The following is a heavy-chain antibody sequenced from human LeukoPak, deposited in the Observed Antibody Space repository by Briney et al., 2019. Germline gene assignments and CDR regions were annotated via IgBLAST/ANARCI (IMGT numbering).Heavy chain of an antibody. D-gene: IGHD1-26*01. V-gene: IGHV3-7*01. Sequence: PGGSLRLSCAASGFTFSSYAMTWVRQAPGKGLEWVAPIRVDGSTEYPVDSMKGRFTISRDNAKNSLHLQMNSLRAEDTAVYYCATYSGPDKWDASDMWGQGTLVTVSS. CDR2: IRVDGSTE. CDR1: GFTFSSYA. J-gene: IGHJ3*02. CDR3: ATYSGPDKWDASDM.